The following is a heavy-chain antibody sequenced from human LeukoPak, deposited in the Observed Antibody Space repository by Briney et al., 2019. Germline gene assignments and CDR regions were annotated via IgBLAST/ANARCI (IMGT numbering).Heavy chain of an antibody. J-gene: IGHJ4*02. CDR2: ISAYNGNT. V-gene: IGHV1-18*01. D-gene: IGHD2-2*01. Sequence: ASVKVSCKASGYTLTSYGISWVRQAPGQGLEWMGWISAYNGNTNYAQKPQGRVTMTTDTSTSTAYMELRSLRSDDTAVYYCARDISSTSHQPNDYWGQGTLVTVSS. CDR3: ARDISSTSHQPNDY. CDR1: GYTLTSYG.